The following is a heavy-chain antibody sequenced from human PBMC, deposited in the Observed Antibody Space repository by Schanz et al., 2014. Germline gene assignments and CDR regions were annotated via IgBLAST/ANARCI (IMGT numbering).Heavy chain of an antibody. CDR2: MNESHSTI. J-gene: IGHJ4*02. V-gene: IGHV3-23*01. D-gene: IGHD6-25*01. CDR3: AKVRYSSGWRGDYFDE. CDR1: GFSFSSYA. Sequence: EVQLLESGGGLVEPGGSLRLSCAASGFSFSSYAMGWVRQARGKGLEWVSAMNESHSTIYYADSVRGRFTISRDNAENTLFLQMNSLRAEDTAVYYCAKVRYSSGWRGDYFDEWGQGTLVNVAS.